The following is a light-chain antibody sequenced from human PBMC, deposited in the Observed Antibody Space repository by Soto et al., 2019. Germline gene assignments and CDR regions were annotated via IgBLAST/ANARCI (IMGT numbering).Light chain of an antibody. CDR2: GTS. V-gene: IGKV3-20*01. CDR1: HSVSDNL. CDR3: QHYGDSSWT. Sequence: DIVLTQSPGTLSLSPGERATLSCRADHSVSDNLLTWFQQKPGQAPRLLIVGTSNRTPGIPDRFSGSGSGTEFTLTISRLEPDDFAVYYCQHYGDSSWTFGQGTKVEIK. J-gene: IGKJ1*01.